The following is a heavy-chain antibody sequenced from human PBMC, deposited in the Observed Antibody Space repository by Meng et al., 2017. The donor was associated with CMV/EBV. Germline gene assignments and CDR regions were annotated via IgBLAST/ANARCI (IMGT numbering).Heavy chain of an antibody. CDR3: ARVTSRVAGAFDY. CDR2: IYYSGST. CDR1: GGSISSGDYY. J-gene: IGHJ4*02. D-gene: IGHD1-14*01. Sequence: VPRQEAGPGPVRPSPTLALTCTGSGGSISSGDYYWSWIRQPPGKGLEWIGYIYYSGSTYYNPSLKSRVTISVDTSKNQFSLKLSSVTAADTAVYYCARVTSRVAGAFDYWGQGTLVTVSS. V-gene: IGHV4-30-4*08.